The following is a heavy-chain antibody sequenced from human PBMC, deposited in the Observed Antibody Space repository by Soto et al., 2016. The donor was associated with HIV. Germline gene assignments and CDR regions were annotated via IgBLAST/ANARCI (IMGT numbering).Heavy chain of an antibody. CDR3: ARDHLDPFEY. J-gene: IGHJ4*02. D-gene: IGHD3-9*01. CDR2: ISSSSSTI. V-gene: IGHV3-48*04. CDR1: GFTFSSYS. Sequence: EVQLVESGGGLVRPGGSLRLSCAASGFTFSSYSMNWVRQAPGKGLEWVSYISSSSSTIYYADSVKGRFTISRDNAKNSLYLQMNSLRAEDTAVYYCARDHLDPFEYWGQGTLVTVSS.